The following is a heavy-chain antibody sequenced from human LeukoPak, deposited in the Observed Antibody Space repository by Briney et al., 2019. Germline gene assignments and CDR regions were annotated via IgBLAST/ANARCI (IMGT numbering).Heavy chain of an antibody. Sequence: SETLSLTCTVSGGSISSGSYYWSWIRQPAGKGQEWIGRIYTSGSTNYNASLKSRVTISVDTSKNQFSLKLSSVTAADTAVYYCAREAPAEFYYGSGSYLGIWDYWGQGTLVTVSS. V-gene: IGHV4-61*02. J-gene: IGHJ4*02. D-gene: IGHD3-10*01. CDR3: AREAPAEFYYGSGSYLGIWDY. CDR2: IYTSGST. CDR1: GGSISSGSYY.